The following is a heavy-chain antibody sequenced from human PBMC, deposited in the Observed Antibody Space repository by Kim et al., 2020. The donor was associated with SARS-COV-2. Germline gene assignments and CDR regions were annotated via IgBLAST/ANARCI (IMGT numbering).Heavy chain of an antibody. CDR3: AADLHYYDSSGYYSTYYGMDV. V-gene: IGHV1-58*02. D-gene: IGHD3-22*01. J-gene: IGHJ6*02. Sequence: SVKVSCKASGFTFTRSVMQWVRQARGQRLEWIGWIVVGSGDTNYPQKFQERVTITRDMSTSTAYMELSSLRSEDTAVYYCAADLHYYDSSGYYSTYYGMDVWGQGTTVTVSS. CDR1: GFTFTRSV. CDR2: IVVGSGDT.